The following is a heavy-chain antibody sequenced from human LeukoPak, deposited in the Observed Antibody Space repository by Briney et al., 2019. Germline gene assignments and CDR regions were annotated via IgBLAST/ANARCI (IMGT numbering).Heavy chain of an antibody. CDR2: INQDESAK. CDR1: GFTFSRYW. V-gene: IGHV3-7*01. J-gene: IGHJ4*02. Sequence: GGSLRLSCAASGFTFSRYWMSWVRQAPGKGLEWVASINQDESAKFYVDSVKGRFTISRDNAKNTLYLQMSSLRTEDTAVYYCAKDSNYYASGTVGLQNYWGQGTLVTVSS. D-gene: IGHD3-10*01. CDR3: AKDSNYYASGTVGLQNY.